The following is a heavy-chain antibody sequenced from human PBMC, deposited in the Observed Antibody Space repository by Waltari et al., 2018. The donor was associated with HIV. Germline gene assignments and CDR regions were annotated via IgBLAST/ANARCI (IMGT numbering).Heavy chain of an antibody. CDR3: AKSKHYSPYNMDV. D-gene: IGHD3-10*01. CDR1: GFTFSSNA. Sequence: EVQLLESGGGLVQPGGSLRLSCTASGFTFSSNAMTWVRQAPGKGLEWVSSISGSGGRTDYADSVKGRFTISRDNSKSTVNLQMTSLRAEDTAVYYCAKSKHYSPYNMDVWGQGTTVTVSS. CDR2: ISGSGGRT. V-gene: IGHV3-23*01. J-gene: IGHJ6*02.